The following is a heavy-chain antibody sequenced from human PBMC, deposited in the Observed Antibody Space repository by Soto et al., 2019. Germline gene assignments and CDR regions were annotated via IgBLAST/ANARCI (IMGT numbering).Heavy chain of an antibody. J-gene: IGHJ6*02. CDR1: GYTFTGYY. Sequence: QVQLVQSGAEVKKPGASVKVSCKASGYTFTGYYMHWVRQAPGQGLEWMGWINPNSGGTNYAQKFQGWVTMTRDTSISTAYMELSRLRSDDTAVYYCAREGDVDTAILDYYCMDVWGQGTTVTVSS. V-gene: IGHV1-2*04. CDR2: INPNSGGT. D-gene: IGHD5-18*01. CDR3: AREGDVDTAILDYYCMDV.